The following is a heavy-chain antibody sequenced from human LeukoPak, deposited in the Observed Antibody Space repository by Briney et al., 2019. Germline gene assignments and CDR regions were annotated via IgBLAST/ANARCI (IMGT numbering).Heavy chain of an antibody. CDR3: AKDVRRLGIASSGFDY. V-gene: IGHV7-4-1*02. CDR1: GFTLTNYA. J-gene: IGHJ4*02. D-gene: IGHD6-13*01. Sequence: ASVKVSCKASGFTLTNYAMNWVRQAPGQGLEWMGWINTYSGNPTYAQGFTGRFVFSVESSVSTTYLQISSLKAEDTAVYYCAKDVRRLGIASSGFDYWGQGSLVTVSS. CDR2: INTYSGNP.